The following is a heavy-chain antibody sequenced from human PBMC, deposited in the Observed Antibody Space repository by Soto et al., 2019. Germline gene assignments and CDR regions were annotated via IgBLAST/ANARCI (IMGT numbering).Heavy chain of an antibody. J-gene: IGHJ4*02. CDR2: IYYNGNT. D-gene: IGHD1-7*01. V-gene: IGHV4-59*01. CDR1: GVSISNNY. Sequence: QVQLQESGPGLVKPSETLSLTCTVSGVSISNNYWSWIRQPPGKGLELIGYIYYNGNTNYNPSLKSRVTISVDTSRNQISLMLTTATAADTAFYYGTRANWYSAYWGQGTLVTVSS. CDR3: TRANWYSAY.